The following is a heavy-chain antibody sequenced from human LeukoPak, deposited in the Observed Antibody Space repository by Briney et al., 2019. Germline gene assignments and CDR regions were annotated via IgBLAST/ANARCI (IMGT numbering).Heavy chain of an antibody. D-gene: IGHD3-3*01. CDR3: ASLHYDFWSGYLVY. V-gene: IGHV4-59*01. Sequence: PSETLSLTCTVSGGSISSYYWSWIRQPPGKGLEWIGYIYYGGSTNYNPSLKSRVTISVDTSKNQFSLKLSSVTAADTAVYYCASLHYDFWSGYLVYWGQGTLVTVSS. J-gene: IGHJ4*02. CDR2: IYYGGST. CDR1: GGSISSYY.